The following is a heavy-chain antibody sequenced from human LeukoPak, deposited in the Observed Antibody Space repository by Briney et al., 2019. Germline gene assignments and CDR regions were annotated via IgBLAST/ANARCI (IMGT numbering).Heavy chain of an antibody. D-gene: IGHD6-19*01. CDR3: VKDARDYCSGWSNY. Sequence: GASLRLSCAASGFTFSTYTMNWVRQAPGKWLEWDSAVSGSGDSTYYADSVKGRFSISRDNSKYTLYLLMNSLRAEDTAVYYCVKDARDYCSGWSNYWGQGTLVTVSA. J-gene: IGHJ4*02. CDR2: VSGSGDST. CDR1: GFTFSTYT. V-gene: IGHV3-23*01.